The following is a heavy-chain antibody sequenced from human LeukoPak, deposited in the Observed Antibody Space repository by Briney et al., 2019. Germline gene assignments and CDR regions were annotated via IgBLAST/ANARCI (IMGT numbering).Heavy chain of an antibody. D-gene: IGHD3-3*01. V-gene: IGHV3-23*01. CDR3: AREPFWSGYYSNLHFDY. Sequence: GGSLRLSCAVSGFTFSNSAMTWVRQAPGKGLKWVSGISGTGSGTYYADSVKGRFTISRDNSKNILYLQMDSLRAEDTAVYYCAREPFWSGYYSNLHFDYWGQGTLVTVSS. CDR2: ISGTGSGT. J-gene: IGHJ4*02. CDR1: GFTFSNSA.